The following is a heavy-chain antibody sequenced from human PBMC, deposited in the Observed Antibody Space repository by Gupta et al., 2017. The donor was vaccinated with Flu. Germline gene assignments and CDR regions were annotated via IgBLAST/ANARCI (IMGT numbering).Heavy chain of an antibody. J-gene: IGHJ4*02. Sequence: YAMSWFRQAPGKGLEWVGFIRSKAYGGTTEYAASVKGRFTISRDDSKSIAYLQMNSLKTEDTAVYYCTRDDIVVVPAAMLWGQGTLVTVSS. CDR3: TRDDIVVVPAAML. D-gene: IGHD2-2*01. CDR1: YA. V-gene: IGHV3-49*03. CDR2: IRSKAYGGTT.